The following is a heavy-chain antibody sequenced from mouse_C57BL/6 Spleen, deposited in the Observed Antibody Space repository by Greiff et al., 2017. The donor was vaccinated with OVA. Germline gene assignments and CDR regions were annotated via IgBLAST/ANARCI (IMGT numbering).Heavy chain of an antibody. CDR3: ARGHSSSGFDY. V-gene: IGHV5-16*01. D-gene: IGHD1-1*01. CDR1: GFTFSDYY. CDR2: INYDGSST. J-gene: IGHJ2*01. Sequence: EVKVVESEGGLVQPGRSMKLSCTASGFTFSDYYMAWVRQVPEKGLEWVANINYDGSSTYYLDSLKSRFIISRDNAKNILYLQMSSLKSEDTATYYCARGHSSSGFDYWGQGTTLTVSS.